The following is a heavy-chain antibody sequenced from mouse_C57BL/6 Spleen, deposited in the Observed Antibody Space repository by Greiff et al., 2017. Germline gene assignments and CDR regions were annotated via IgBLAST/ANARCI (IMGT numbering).Heavy chain of an antibody. CDR3: ASEDYSNWYFDV. D-gene: IGHD2-5*01. J-gene: IGHJ1*03. V-gene: IGHV1-55*01. CDR2: IYPGSGST. Sequence: QVQLQQPGAELVKPGASVTMSCKASGYTFTSYWITWVKQRPGQGLEWIGDIYPGSGSTNYNEKFKSKATLTVDTSSSTAYMQLSSLTSEDSAVYYCASEDYSNWYFDVWGTGTTVTVSS. CDR1: GYTFTSYW.